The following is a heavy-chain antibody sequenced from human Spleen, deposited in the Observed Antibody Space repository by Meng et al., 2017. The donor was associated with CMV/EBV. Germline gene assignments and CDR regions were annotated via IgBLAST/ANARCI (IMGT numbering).Heavy chain of an antibody. CDR2: IYYSGST. Sequence: GSLRLSCTVSGGSISSYYWSWIRQPPGKGLEWIGYIYYSGSTNYNPSLKSRVAISEDTSKNQFSLKLSSVTAADTAVYYCARDRAYGMDVWGQGTTVTVSS. J-gene: IGHJ6*02. CDR3: ARDRAYGMDV. CDR1: GGSISSYY. V-gene: IGHV4-59*01. D-gene: IGHD3-10*01.